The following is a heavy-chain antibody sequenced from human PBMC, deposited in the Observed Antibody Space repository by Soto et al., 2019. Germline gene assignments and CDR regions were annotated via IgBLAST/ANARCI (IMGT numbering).Heavy chain of an antibody. Sequence: PSETLSLTCTVSNGSISTNGHYWTWIRQRPGKGLEWIAYIYYTGNSYYNPSLKSRLTISVDTSKNQFSLKLSSVTAADTAVYYCARHLSRRYYFDYWGQGTLVTVSS. J-gene: IGHJ4*02. CDR3: ARHLSRRYYFDY. CDR2: IYYTGNS. V-gene: IGHV4-31*03. CDR1: NGSISTNGHY.